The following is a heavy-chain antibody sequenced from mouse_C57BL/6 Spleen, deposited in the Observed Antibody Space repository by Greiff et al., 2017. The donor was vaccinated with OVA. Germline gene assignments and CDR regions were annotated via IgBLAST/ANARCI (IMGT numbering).Heavy chain of an antibody. D-gene: IGHD2-4*01. V-gene: IGHV1-55*01. CDR1: GYTFTSYW. CDR2: IYPGSGST. Sequence: VQLQQPGAELVKPGASVKMSCKASGYTFTSYWITWVKQRPGQGLEWIGDIYPGSGSTNYNEKFKSKATLTVDTSSSTAYMQLSSLTSEDSAVYYCAKPIYYDYDGNFDYWGQGTTLTVSS. CDR3: AKPIYYDYDGNFDY. J-gene: IGHJ2*01.